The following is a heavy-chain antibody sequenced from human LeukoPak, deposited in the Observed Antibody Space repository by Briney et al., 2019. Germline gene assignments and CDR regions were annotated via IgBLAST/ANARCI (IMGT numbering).Heavy chain of an antibody. CDR3: ARDTYTTVTAMDV. Sequence: ASVKVSCKASGYTFTSYGFSWVRQAPGQGLEWMGWISAYNGNTDYPQNLQGRVTLTTDTSTSTAYMELRSLRSDDTAVYYCARDTYTTVTAMDVWGKGTTVIVSS. CDR1: GYTFTSYG. V-gene: IGHV1-18*01. J-gene: IGHJ6*03. CDR2: ISAYNGNT. D-gene: IGHD4-17*01.